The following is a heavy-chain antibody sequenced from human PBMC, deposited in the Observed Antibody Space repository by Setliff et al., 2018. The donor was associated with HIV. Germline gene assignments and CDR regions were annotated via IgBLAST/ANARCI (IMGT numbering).Heavy chain of an antibody. CDR2: INHSGST. V-gene: IGHV4-34*01. CDR1: GGSFSGYY. J-gene: IGHJ6*03. CDR3: ARGRDYYGSGSYFNGRANSYYFMDV. Sequence: SETLSLTCAVYGGSFSGYYWSWIRQPPGKGLEWTGEINHSGSTNYNPSLKSRVTISVDTSKNQFSLRPSSVTAADTAVYYCARGRDYYGSGSYFNGRANSYYFMDVWGKGTTVTVSS. D-gene: IGHD3-10*01.